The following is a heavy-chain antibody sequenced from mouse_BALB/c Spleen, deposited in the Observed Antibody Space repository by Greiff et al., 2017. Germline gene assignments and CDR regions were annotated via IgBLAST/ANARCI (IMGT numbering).Heavy chain of an antibody. CDR2: ISYSGST. Sequence: EVKLVESGPGLVKPSQSLSLTCTVTGYSITSDYAWNWIRQFPGNKLEWMGYISYSGSTSYNPSLKSRISITRDTSKNQFFLQLNSVTTEDTATYYCAREGYYFFAYWGQGTLVTVSA. CDR3: AREGYYFFAY. D-gene: IGHD2-3*01. J-gene: IGHJ3*01. CDR1: GYSITSDYA. V-gene: IGHV3-2*02.